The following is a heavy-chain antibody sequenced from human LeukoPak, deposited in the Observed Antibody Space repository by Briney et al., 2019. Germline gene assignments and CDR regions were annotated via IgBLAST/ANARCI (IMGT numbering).Heavy chain of an antibody. Sequence: SETLSLTCAVYGGSFSGYYWSWIRQPPGKGLEWIGEINHSGSTNYNPSLKSRVTISVDTSKNQFSLKLSSVTAADRAVYYCARGVGYYDSSGYYYFDYWGQGTLVNVSS. D-gene: IGHD3-22*01. J-gene: IGHJ4*02. CDR2: INHSGST. CDR3: ARGVGYYDSSGYYYFDY. CDR1: GGSFSGYY. V-gene: IGHV4-34*01.